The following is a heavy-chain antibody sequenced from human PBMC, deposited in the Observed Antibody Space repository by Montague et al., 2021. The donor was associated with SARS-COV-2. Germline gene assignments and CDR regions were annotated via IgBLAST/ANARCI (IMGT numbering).Heavy chain of an antibody. D-gene: IGHD3-10*02. CDR1: GGSISGSPYY. CDR3: ARGHECSEMNIWFDP. V-gene: IGHV4-39*07. CDR2: IYHTGNT. J-gene: IGHJ5*02. Sequence: SETLSLTCTVSGGSISGSPYYWSWIRQPPGKGLEWIASIYHTGNTYYNPSLRSRVTISVDTSKNQFSLRLSSVTAADTAVYYCARGHECSEMNIWFDPWGQGTLVTVSS.